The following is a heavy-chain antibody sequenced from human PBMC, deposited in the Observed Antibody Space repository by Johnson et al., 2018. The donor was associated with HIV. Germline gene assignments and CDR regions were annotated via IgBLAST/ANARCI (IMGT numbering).Heavy chain of an antibody. D-gene: IGHD1-26*01. Sequence: QVQLVESGGGVVQPGRSLRLSCAASGFTFSSYAMHWVRQAPGKGLEWVAVISYDGSIKYYGDSVKGRFTIYRDNSKNTLYLQMNSLRAEDTALYYCAKGVGATTNDAFDIWGQGTMVTVSS. CDR2: ISYDGSIK. J-gene: IGHJ3*02. CDR3: AKGVGATTNDAFDI. V-gene: IGHV3-30*04. CDR1: GFTFSSYA.